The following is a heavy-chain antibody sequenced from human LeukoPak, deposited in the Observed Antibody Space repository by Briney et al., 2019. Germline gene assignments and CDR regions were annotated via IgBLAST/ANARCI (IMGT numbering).Heavy chain of an antibody. Sequence: GGSLRLSCAASGFTFSSYDMHWVRRATGKGLEWVSAIGTAGDTYYPGSVKGRFTISRENAKNSLYLQMNSLRAGDTAVYYCARGLSAAGAIDYWGQGTLVTVSS. J-gene: IGHJ4*02. CDR2: IGTAGDT. CDR1: GFTFSSYD. D-gene: IGHD6-13*01. CDR3: ARGLSAAGAIDY. V-gene: IGHV3-13*01.